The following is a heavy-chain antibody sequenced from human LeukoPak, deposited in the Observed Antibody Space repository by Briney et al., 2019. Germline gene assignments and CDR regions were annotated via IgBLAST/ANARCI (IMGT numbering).Heavy chain of an antibody. CDR2: MIPILGIA. D-gene: IGHD3-22*01. Sequence: SVTVSCKASGCTFSSYAISWVRQAPGQGLEWMGRMIPILGIANYAQKFQGRVTIPADKSTSTAYMELSSLRSEDTAVYYCARDSDDSSGYASPHDYGGQGTLVTVSS. J-gene: IGHJ4*02. CDR1: GCTFSSYA. V-gene: IGHV1-69*04. CDR3: ARDSDDSSGYASPHDY.